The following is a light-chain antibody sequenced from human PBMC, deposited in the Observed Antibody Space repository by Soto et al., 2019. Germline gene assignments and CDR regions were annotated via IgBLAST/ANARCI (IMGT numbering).Light chain of an antibody. V-gene: IGLV2-14*03. CDR2: HVT. CDR3: CSLTTSHTYV. Sequence: QSVLTQPPSVSGAPGQTVTISCTGSNSNVGGGYDVSWYQQHPGKAPKLMIYHVTYRPSGVSNRYSGSKSGNSASLTISGLQADDEADYYCCSLTTSHTYVFGSGTKVTVL. CDR1: NSNVGGGYD. J-gene: IGLJ1*01.